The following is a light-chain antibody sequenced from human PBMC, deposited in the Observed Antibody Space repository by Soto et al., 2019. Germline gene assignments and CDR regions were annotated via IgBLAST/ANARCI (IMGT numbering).Light chain of an antibody. CDR3: QQYYSLPLT. V-gene: IGKV3-15*01. Sequence: EIVMTQTPATLSVAPEESATLSCRASPSISSKLAWYQQKPGQAPRLLIYGASTRATGIPVRFSGSGSGTEFTLTISRLEPEDFAVYYCQQYYSLPLTFGGGTKVDIK. CDR1: PSISSK. J-gene: IGKJ4*01. CDR2: GAS.